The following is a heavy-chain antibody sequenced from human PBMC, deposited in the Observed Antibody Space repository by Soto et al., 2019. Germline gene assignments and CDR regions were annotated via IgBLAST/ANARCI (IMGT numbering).Heavy chain of an antibody. D-gene: IGHD2-8*02. Sequence: EVRLVESGGGLVKPGGSLRLSCAASGFTFNKYSMNWVRQAPGKGLEWVSSITSKTGEQYYADSVKGRFIISRDNTNNSLSLQVTRLRDEDTAVYYRARELVANDRGLRDPAYWGQGNLVTLSS. J-gene: IGHJ4*02. CDR3: ARELVANDRGLRDPAY. CDR2: ITSKTGEQ. V-gene: IGHV3-21*06. CDR1: GFTFNKYS.